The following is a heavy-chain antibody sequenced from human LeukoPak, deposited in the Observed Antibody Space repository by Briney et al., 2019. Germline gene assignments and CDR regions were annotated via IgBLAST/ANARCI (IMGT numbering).Heavy chain of an antibody. J-gene: IGHJ4*02. CDR3: ARAFTPGIRKALWIGDSL. CDR2: VSAHGLDK. V-gene: IGHV3-30*04. CDR1: GFTFSSYA. D-gene: IGHD3-10*01. Sequence: GTSLSLSCAASGFTFSSYAMHWVRQAPGKGLEWLAVVSAHGLDKFYASSVRGRFTISKDTSMNTLSLQMNSLRSDDSGVYYCARAFTPGIRKALWIGDSLWDQGTLVTVSS.